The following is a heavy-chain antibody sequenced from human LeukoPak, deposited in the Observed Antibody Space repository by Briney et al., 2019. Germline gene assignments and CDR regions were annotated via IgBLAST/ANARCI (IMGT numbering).Heavy chain of an antibody. V-gene: IGHV3-21*04. J-gene: IGHJ4*02. CDR2: ISSSSSYI. CDR3: AKTGGSGSYEFGY. D-gene: IGHD3-10*01. Sequence: TGGSLRLSCAASGFTFSSYSMNWVRQAPGKGLEWVSSISSSSSYIYYADSVKGRFTISRDNSKNTQYLQMNSLRAEDTAVYYCAKTGGSGSYEFGYWGQGTLVIVSS. CDR1: GFTFSSYS.